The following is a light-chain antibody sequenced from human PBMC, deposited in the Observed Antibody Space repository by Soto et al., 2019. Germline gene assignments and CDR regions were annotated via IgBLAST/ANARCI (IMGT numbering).Light chain of an antibody. V-gene: IGLV2-14*01. CDR1: SSDVGGYNF. J-gene: IGLJ1*01. Sequence: QSALTQPASVSGSPGQSITISCTGTSSDVGGYNFVSWYQQHPGKAPKLMIYEVGNRPSGVSNRFSGSKSGNTASLTISGLQAEDEADYYCSSYTSSYTYVFGTGTKVTVL. CDR3: SSYTSSYTYV. CDR2: EVG.